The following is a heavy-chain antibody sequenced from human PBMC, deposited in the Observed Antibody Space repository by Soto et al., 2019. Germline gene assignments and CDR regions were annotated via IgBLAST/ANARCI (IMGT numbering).Heavy chain of an antibody. Sequence: SETLSLTCAVYGGSFSGYYWSWIRQPPGKGLEWIGEINHSGSTNYNPSLKSRVTISVDTSKNQFSLKLSSVTAADTAVYYCARHPVYATGWQIDYWGQGALVTVSS. CDR3: ARHPVYATGWQIDY. J-gene: IGHJ4*02. CDR2: INHSGST. CDR1: GGSFSGYY. D-gene: IGHD2-2*01. V-gene: IGHV4-34*01.